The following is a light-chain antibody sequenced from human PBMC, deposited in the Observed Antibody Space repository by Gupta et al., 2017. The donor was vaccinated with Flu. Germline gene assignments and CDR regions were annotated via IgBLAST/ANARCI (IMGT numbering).Light chain of an antibody. V-gene: IGKV4-1*01. CDR2: QAS. CDR3: HQDYSTLFT. J-gene: IGKJ4*01. Sequence: LCESASVDDRATMSCWESSNSSDYLAWYQQKPGQAPKLLIFQASSRQSGVPERFSGRGSGTDFTLTISGVQAEDVGIYYCHQDYSTLFTFGWGAKEEIK. CDR1: MSCWESSNSSDY.